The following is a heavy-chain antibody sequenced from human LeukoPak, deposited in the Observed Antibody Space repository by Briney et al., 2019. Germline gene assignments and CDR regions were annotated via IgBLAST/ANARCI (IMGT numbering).Heavy chain of an antibody. J-gene: IGHJ1*01. D-gene: IGHD3-3*01. Sequence: GGSLRLSCAVSGFTFNSYWMSWVRQAPGKGLEWVASIKPDGSEKYYIDSVKGRFTISRDNAKNSLYLQMNSLRAGDTAVYYCARGDFWSGYYSEYFRHWGQGALVTVSS. V-gene: IGHV3-7*04. CDR1: GFTFNSYW. CDR2: IKPDGSEK. CDR3: ARGDFWSGYYSEYFRH.